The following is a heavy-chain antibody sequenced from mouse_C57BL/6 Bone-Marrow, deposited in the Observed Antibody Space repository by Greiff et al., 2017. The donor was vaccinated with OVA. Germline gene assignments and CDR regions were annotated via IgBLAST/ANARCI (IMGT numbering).Heavy chain of an antibody. CDR3: ASSHYRKGDRAMDY. Sequence: EVQGVESGGGLVQPGGSLSLSCAASGFTFTDYYMSWVRQPPGKALEWLGFIRNKANGYTTEYSASVKGRFTISRDNSQSILYLQMKDLRAEDSATDYCASSHYRKGDRAMDYWGQGTSVTVSS. V-gene: IGHV7-3*01. D-gene: IGHD2-14*01. J-gene: IGHJ4*01. CDR2: IRNKANGYTT. CDR1: GFTFTDYY.